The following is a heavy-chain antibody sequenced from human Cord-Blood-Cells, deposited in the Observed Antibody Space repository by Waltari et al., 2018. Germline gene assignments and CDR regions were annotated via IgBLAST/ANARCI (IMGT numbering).Heavy chain of an antibody. CDR1: GGTISSSSYY. D-gene: IGHD4-17*01. Sequence: QPHLQELGRGRVTPTEPLSLTCSDSGGTISSSSYYWAWIRQPPGKGLECIGSIYYSGSTYYNPSLKSRVTISVDTSKNQFSLKLSSVTAADTAVYYCARPTTVTTLAGWYFDLWGRGTLVTVSS. CDR3: ARPTTVTTLAGWYFDL. V-gene: IGHV4-39*01. J-gene: IGHJ2*01. CDR2: IYYSGST.